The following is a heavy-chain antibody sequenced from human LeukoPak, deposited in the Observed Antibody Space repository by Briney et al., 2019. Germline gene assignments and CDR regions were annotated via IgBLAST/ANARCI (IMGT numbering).Heavy chain of an antibody. J-gene: IGHJ4*02. CDR1: GFIFDDYG. CDR2: ISWNGGST. CDR3: ARSSHNNYWYFDY. V-gene: IGHV3-20*04. Sequence: GGSLRLSCAASGFIFDDYGMSWVRQAPGKGLEWVSGISWNGGSTGYADSVKGRFTISRDNAKNSLYLQMNSLRAEDTALYYCARSSHNNYWYFDYWGQGTLVTVSS. D-gene: IGHD1-1*01.